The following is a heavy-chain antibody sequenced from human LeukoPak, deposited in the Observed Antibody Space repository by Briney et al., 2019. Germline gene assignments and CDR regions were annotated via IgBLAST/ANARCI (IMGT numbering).Heavy chain of an antibody. CDR3: ARGRGYGSSPSCLIDAFDI. J-gene: IGHJ3*02. CDR2: INSDESST. Sequence: GGSLRLSCAASGFSFSSYWMHWVRQAPGKGLVWVSRINSDESSTRYADSVKGRFTISRDHAKNTLYLQMNSLRAEDTAVYYCARGRGYGSSPSCLIDAFDIWGQGTMVTVSS. D-gene: IGHD2-2*01. V-gene: IGHV3-74*01. CDR1: GFSFSSYW.